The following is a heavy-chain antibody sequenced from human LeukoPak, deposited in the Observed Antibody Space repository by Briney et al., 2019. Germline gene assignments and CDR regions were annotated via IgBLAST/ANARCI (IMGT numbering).Heavy chain of an antibody. Sequence: GGSLRLSCAASGFTFSNAWMSWVHQAPGKGLEWVGRIKSKTDGGTTDYAAPVKGRFTISRDDSKNTLYLQMNSLKTEDTAVYYCTTQELGPYYYDSSGYYRDYWGQGTLVTVSS. J-gene: IGHJ4*02. CDR3: TTQELGPYYYDSSGYYRDY. D-gene: IGHD3-22*01. V-gene: IGHV3-15*01. CDR1: GFTFSNAW. CDR2: IKSKTDGGTT.